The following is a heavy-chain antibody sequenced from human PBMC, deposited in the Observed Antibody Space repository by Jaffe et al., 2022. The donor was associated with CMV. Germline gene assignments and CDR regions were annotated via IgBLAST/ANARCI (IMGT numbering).Heavy chain of an antibody. Sequence: EVQLVESGGGLVQPGGSLRLSCAASGFTFSDYAMSWVRQAPGKGLEWVSSISGSGDSTYYADSVEGRFTISRDNSKNTLYLQMNSLRAEDTAVYYCAHAKGAYTSSWYFDYWGQGTLVTVSS. CDR3: AHAKGAYTSSWYFDY. V-gene: IGHV3-23*04. J-gene: IGHJ4*02. CDR2: ISGSGDST. CDR1: GFTFSDYA. D-gene: IGHD6-13*01.